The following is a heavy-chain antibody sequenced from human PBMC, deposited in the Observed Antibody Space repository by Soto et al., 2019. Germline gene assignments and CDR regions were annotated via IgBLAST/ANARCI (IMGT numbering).Heavy chain of an antibody. CDR1: GDSISSGGYY. V-gene: IGHV4-31*03. Sequence: QVQLQESGPGLVQPSQTLSLACTVSGDSISSGGYYWSWIRQHPGKGLEWIGYIYYSGSTFYNPSLKSRVTISVDTSKNQFSLKLSSVTAADTAVYYCARGLSVTLFEFWGQGTLVTVSS. J-gene: IGHJ4*02. D-gene: IGHD4-17*01. CDR3: ARGLSVTLFEF. CDR2: IYYSGST.